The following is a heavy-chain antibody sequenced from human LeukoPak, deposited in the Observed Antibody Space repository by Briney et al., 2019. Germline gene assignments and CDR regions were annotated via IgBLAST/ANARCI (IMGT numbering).Heavy chain of an antibody. J-gene: IGHJ4*02. Sequence: ASVKVSCKASGFAFDHYGISWVRQAPGQGLESMEWISVNNGITHYPKNYQGRVTMTTDTSTSTAYMELRSLRVDDTAVYYCRRITIFGVVIDFDYWGQGTLVAVSS. CDR1: GFAFDHYG. CDR2: ISVNNGIT. CDR3: RRITIFGVVIDFDY. D-gene: IGHD3-3*01. V-gene: IGHV1-18*01.